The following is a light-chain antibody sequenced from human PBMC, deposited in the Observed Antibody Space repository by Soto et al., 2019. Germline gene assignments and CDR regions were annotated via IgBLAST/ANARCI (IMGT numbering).Light chain of an antibody. CDR3: QQHNNWPWT. Sequence: PGERVTLSCRASQSVSSSYLTWYQQKPGQAPRLLIYGASTRATGIPARFSGSGSGTEFTLTINSLQSEDSAVYYCQQHNNWPWTFGQGTKVDIK. CDR1: QSVSSSY. CDR2: GAS. V-gene: IGKV3D-15*01. J-gene: IGKJ1*01.